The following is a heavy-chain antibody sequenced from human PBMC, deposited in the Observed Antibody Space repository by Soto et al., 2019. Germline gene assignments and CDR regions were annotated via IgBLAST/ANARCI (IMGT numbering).Heavy chain of an antibody. CDR1: GFTFSDYD. D-gene: IGHD2-21*02. CDR2: IGSAGDT. CDR3: VTANPTNFNY. Sequence: TGGSLRLSCAASGFTFSDYDMHWVRQITGKGLEWVSSIGSAGDTFYLGSVKGRFTISRENAKNSLYLHMNSLRAGDTAVYYCVTANPTNFNYWGQGTLVTAPQ. J-gene: IGHJ4*02. V-gene: IGHV3-13*01.